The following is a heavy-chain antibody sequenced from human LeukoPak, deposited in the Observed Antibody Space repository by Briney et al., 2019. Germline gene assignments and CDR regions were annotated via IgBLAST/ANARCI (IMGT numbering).Heavy chain of an antibody. D-gene: IGHD4-23*01. Sequence: LVKVSCKASGGTFSSYAISWVRQAPGQGLEWMGGIIPIFGTANYAQKFQGRVTITADESTSTAYMELSSLRSEDTAVYYCARRGDYGGINFDYWGQGTLVTVSS. CDR3: ARRGDYGGINFDY. CDR2: IIPIFGTA. J-gene: IGHJ4*02. V-gene: IGHV1-69*13. CDR1: GGTFSSYA.